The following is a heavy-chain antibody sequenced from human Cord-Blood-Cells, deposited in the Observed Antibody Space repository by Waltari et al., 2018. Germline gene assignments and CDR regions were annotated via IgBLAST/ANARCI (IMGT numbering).Heavy chain of an antibody. Sequence: EVQLVESGGGLVKPGGSLRLSCAASGFTVRSNHMSWVRQAPGKGLEWVSVIYSGGSTYYADSVKGRFTISRDNSKNTLYLQMNSLRAEDTAVYYCARDESTVTDYWGQGTLVTVSS. CDR1: GFTVRSNH. D-gene: IGHD4-4*01. J-gene: IGHJ4*02. CDR2: IYSGGST. V-gene: IGHV3-66*01. CDR3: ARDESTVTDY.